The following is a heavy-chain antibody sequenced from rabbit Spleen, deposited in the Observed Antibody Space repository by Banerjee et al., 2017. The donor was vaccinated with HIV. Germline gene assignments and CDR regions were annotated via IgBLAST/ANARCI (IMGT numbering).Heavy chain of an antibody. D-gene: IGHD1-1*01. CDR3: ARDTSSSFSSYGMDL. J-gene: IGHJ6*01. CDR1: GFSFSSSYW. CDR2: IDSGSSGFT. V-gene: IGHV1S45*01. Sequence: QEQLVESGGDLVQPGASLTLTCTASGFSFSSSYWICWVRQAPGKGLEWIACIDSGSSGFTYFATWAKGRFTISKTSSTTVTLQMTRLTAADTATYFCARDTSSSFSSYGMDLWGPGTLVTVS.